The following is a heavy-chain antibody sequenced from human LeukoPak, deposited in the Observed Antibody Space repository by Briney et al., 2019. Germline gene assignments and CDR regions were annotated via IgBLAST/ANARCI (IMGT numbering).Heavy chain of an antibody. CDR2: ISYDGSNK. Sequence: GGSLRLSCAASGFTFSTYAMHWVRQAPGKGLEWVAVISYDGSNKYYADSVKGRFTISRDNSKNTLYLQMNTLRAEDTAVYYCAKDVSWNWFDPWGQETLVTVSS. CDR3: AKDVSWNWFDP. CDR1: GFTFSTYA. V-gene: IGHV3-30*18. J-gene: IGHJ5*02.